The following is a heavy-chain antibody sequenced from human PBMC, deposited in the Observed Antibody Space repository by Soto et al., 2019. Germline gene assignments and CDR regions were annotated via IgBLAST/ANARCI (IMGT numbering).Heavy chain of an antibody. D-gene: IGHD2-2*02. CDR2: TYYRSKWYN. V-gene: IGHV6-1*01. Sequence: QTLSLTCAISGDSVSSNSAAWNWIRQSPSRGLEWLGRTYYRSKWYNDYAVSVKSRITINPDTPKNQFSLQLNSVTPEDTAVYYCARSPGYCSSTSCYSARPTGGYYYYGMDVWGQGTTVTVSS. CDR1: GDSVSSNSAA. J-gene: IGHJ6*02. CDR3: ARSPGYCSSTSCYSARPTGGYYYYGMDV.